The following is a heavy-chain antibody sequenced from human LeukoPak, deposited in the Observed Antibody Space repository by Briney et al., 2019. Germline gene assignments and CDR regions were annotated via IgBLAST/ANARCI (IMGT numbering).Heavy chain of an antibody. CDR3: ARWAVRGVVNFDY. Sequence: SETLSLTCSVSGGPISSGGYYWSWIRQHPGMGLEWLGHVYHSGTTNYNPSLKSRVTISADTSKNQFSLKLNSVTAADTAVYFCARWAVRGVVNFDYWGQGIRVTVSS. CDR2: VYHSGTT. V-gene: IGHV4-31*03. CDR1: GGPISSGGYY. J-gene: IGHJ4*02. D-gene: IGHD3-10*01.